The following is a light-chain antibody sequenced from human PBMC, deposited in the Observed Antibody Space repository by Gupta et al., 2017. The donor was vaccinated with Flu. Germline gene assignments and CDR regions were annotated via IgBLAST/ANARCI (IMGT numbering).Light chain of an antibody. CDR1: QSLSSSY. Sequence: EIVLAQSPGTLSLSPGERATLSCRASQSLSSSYLAWYQQKPGQAPRLLIYGASSRATGIPDRFSGSGSGTDFTLTISRLEPEDFAVYYCQQYGSSPTTFGQGTKEEIK. J-gene: IGKJ1*01. CDR3: QQYGSSPTT. CDR2: GAS. V-gene: IGKV3-20*01.